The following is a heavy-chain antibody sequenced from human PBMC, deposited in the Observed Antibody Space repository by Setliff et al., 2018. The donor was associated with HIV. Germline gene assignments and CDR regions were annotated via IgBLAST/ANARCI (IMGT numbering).Heavy chain of an antibody. CDR2: IFYSGTT. D-gene: IGHD3-10*01. CDR3: ARHRRDYYGSGGYSA. CDR1: GGSINSYY. J-gene: IGHJ5*02. Sequence: SETLSLTCTVSGGSINSYYWSWIRQPPGKGLEWIGYIFYSGTTSYNPSLKSRVTISVDTSKNQFSLKLSSVTAADTAVYYCARHRRDYYGSGGYSAWGRGTLVIVSA. V-gene: IGHV4-59*08.